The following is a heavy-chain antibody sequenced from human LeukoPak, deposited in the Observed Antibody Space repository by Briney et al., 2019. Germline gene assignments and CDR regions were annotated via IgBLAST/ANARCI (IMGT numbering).Heavy chain of an antibody. J-gene: IGHJ4*02. CDR1: GFTFSSYA. CDR2: LSYDGSNK. Sequence: TGGSLRLSCAASGFTFSSYAMHWVRQAPGKGLEWVAVLSYDGSNKYYADSVKGRFTISRDNAKNTLYLQMNSLRAEDTAMYYCVRQYSYDSSGYYPWDYWGQGTLVTVSS. V-gene: IGHV3-30-3*01. D-gene: IGHD3-22*01. CDR3: VRQYSYDSSGYYPWDY.